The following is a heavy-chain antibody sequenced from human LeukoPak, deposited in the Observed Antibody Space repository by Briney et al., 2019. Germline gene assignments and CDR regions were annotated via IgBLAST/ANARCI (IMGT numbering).Heavy chain of an antibody. J-gene: IGHJ3*02. CDR2: IYHSGST. CDR1: GYSISSGYY. CDR3: ARPKMATNDAFDI. D-gene: IGHD5-24*01. V-gene: IGHV4-38-2*01. Sequence: SETLSLTCADSGYSISSGYYWGWIRQPPGKGLEWIGSIYHSGSTYYNPSLKSRVTISVDTSKNQFSLKLSSVTAADTAVYYCARPKMATNDAFDIWGQGTMVTVSS.